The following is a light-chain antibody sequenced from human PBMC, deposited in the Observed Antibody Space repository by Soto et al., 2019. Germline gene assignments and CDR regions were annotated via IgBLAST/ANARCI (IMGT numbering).Light chain of an antibody. CDR3: SSFTNTITRYD. J-gene: IGLJ1*01. Sequence: QSVLTQPASVSGSPGQSITISCTGTSSDVGGYNYVSWFQHHPGKAPKLIIYEVSYRPSGVSNRFSGSKSGDTASLTNSGLQAEDEADYYCSSFTNTITRYDFGTGTKVTVL. V-gene: IGLV2-14*01. CDR2: EVS. CDR1: SSDVGGYNY.